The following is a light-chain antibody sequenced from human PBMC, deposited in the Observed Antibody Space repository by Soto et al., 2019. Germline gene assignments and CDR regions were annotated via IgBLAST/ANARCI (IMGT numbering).Light chain of an antibody. J-gene: IGKJ4*01. CDR3: QQYNGYPLT. Sequence: DIQMTQSPSTLSASVGDRVTITCRASQSLSTWLAWYQQKPGKAPKLLIYDASSLESGVPSRFSGSGSGTEFTLAISSLQPDDFATYYYQQYNGYPLTFGGGTKVEIK. CDR2: DAS. V-gene: IGKV1-5*01. CDR1: QSLSTW.